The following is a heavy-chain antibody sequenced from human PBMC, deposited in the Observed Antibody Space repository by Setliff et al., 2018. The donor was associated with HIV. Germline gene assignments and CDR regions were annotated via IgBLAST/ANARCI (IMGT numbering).Heavy chain of an antibody. CDR3: MPRHYRGSSG. CDR2: INDDGTEI. D-gene: IGHD5-12*01. CDR1: EFTFRRLW. Sequence: PGESLKISCVGSEFTFRRLWMNWVRQAPGKGLEWVTNINDDGTEINYVDSVKDRFTISRDNPKKSLFLKMDSLRVDDTAVDYCMPRHYRGSSGWGQGALVTVSS. J-gene: IGHJ4*02. V-gene: IGHV3-7*03.